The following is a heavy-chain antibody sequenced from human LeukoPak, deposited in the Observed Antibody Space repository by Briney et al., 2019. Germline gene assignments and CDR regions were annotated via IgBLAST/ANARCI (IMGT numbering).Heavy chain of an antibody. CDR2: ISSSSSYV. J-gene: IGHJ3*02. Sequence: GGSLRLSCAASGFTFSSYSMNWVRQAPGKGLEWVSSISSSSSYVYYADSVKGRFTISRDNAKNSLYLQMNSLRAEDTAVYYCARDRDSILGRAFDIWGQGTMVTVSS. D-gene: IGHD2-8*02. V-gene: IGHV3-21*01. CDR3: ARDRDSILGRAFDI. CDR1: GFTFSSYS.